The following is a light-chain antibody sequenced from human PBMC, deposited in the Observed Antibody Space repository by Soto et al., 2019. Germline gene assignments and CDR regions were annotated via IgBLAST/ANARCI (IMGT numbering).Light chain of an antibody. V-gene: IGKV3-20*01. J-gene: IGKJ2*01. CDR1: QSVSSRS. Sequence: EIVLTQSPGTLSLSPGERATLSCRASQSVSSRSLAWYQQKPGQAPRLLIYAASSRASGIPGRFSGSGFGTDFTLTISRLEPEDFAVYYCQQYAGSPPTYTFGQGTKLQI. CDR3: QQYAGSPPTYT. CDR2: AAS.